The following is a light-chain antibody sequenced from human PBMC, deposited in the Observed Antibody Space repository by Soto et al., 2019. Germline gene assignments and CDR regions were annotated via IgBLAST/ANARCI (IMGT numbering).Light chain of an antibody. V-gene: IGLV4-69*01. J-gene: IGLJ2*01. Sequence: QLVLTQSPSASASLGASVKLTCTRSSGHSSYTIAWHQQQPEWGPRYLMKLNSDGSHSKGDGIPNRFSGSSSGAERYHTIASLQSEDEADYYCQTGGTAILFGGGTKLTVL. CDR2: LNSDGSH. CDR3: QTGGTAIL. CDR1: SGHSSYT.